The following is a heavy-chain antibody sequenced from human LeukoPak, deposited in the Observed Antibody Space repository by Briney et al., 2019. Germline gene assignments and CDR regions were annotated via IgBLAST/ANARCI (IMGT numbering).Heavy chain of an antibody. J-gene: IGHJ4*02. Sequence: SETLSLTCTVSGGSISSYYWSWIRQPPGKGLEWIGYIYYSGSTNYNPSLKSRVTISVDPSKNQFSLKLSSVTAADTAVYYCARGRAYDYVWGSYRSISIFDYWGQGTLVTVSS. CDR2: IYYSGST. D-gene: IGHD3-16*02. CDR1: GGSISSYY. V-gene: IGHV4-59*12. CDR3: ARGRAYDYVWGSYRSISIFDY.